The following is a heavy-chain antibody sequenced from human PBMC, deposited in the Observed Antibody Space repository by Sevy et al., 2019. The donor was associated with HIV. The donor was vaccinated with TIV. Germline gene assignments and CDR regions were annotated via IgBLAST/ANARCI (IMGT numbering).Heavy chain of an antibody. CDR1: GYTFTGYY. CDR3: ARDGIAAPTPFDP. CDR2: INPNSGGT. D-gene: IGHD6-6*01. Sequence: ASVKVSCKASGYTFTGYYMHWVRQAPGQGLEWMGWINPNSGGTNYAQKFQGRVTTTRDTSISTAYMELSRLRSDDTAVYYCARDGIAAPTPFDPWGQGTLVTVSS. J-gene: IGHJ5*02. V-gene: IGHV1-2*02.